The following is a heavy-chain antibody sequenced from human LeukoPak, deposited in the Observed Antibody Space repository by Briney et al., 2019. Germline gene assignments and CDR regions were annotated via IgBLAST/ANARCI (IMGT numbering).Heavy chain of an antibody. CDR3: ARARSSYGYGDAFDI. CDR1: GFTFSTYA. CDR2: ISYDGSSK. J-gene: IGHJ3*02. Sequence: GGSLRLSCAAAGFTFSTYAMHWVRQAPGKGLEWVAVISYDGSSKYYADSVKGRFTISRDNSKNTLYLQMNSMRAEDTAVYYCARARSSYGYGDAFDIWGQGTMVTVSS. D-gene: IGHD5-18*01. V-gene: IGHV3-30*04.